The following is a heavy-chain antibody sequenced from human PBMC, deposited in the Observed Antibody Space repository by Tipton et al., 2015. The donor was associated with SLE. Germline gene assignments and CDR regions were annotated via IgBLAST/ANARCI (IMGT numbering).Heavy chain of an antibody. Sequence: LRLSCTVSGGSVSPSYLSWFRHSPGTGLEWIGYIFHSGGTNYNPSLKSRVTILVDTSKNQVSLRLSSVSAADTALYYCARGSASLASTLPLESWGQGTLVHVSS. CDR3: ARGSASLASTLPLES. V-gene: IGHV4-59*02. J-gene: IGHJ4*02. CDR1: GGSVSPSY. D-gene: IGHD3-3*01. CDR2: IFHSGGT.